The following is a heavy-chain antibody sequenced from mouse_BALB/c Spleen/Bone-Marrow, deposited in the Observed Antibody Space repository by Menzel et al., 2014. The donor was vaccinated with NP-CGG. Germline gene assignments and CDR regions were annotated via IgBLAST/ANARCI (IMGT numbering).Heavy chain of an antibody. CDR2: INPNNGGT. CDR1: GYTFTEYT. Sequence: EVQLQESGPELVKPGASVKISCKTSGYTFTEYTMHWVKQSHGKSLEWIGGINPNNGGTIYNQKFKGKATLTVDKSSSTAYMELRSLTSEDSAVYYCARKDYGYNYVMDYWGQGTSVTVSS. V-gene: IGHV1-18*01. CDR3: ARKDYGYNYVMDY. D-gene: IGHD1-2*01. J-gene: IGHJ4*01.